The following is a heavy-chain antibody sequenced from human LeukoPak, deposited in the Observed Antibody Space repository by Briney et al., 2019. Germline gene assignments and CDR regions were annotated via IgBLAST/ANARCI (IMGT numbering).Heavy chain of an antibody. CDR1: GFTFSSYA. V-gene: IGHV3-23*01. D-gene: IGHD6-19*01. CDR3: AKEKLGSGLYGMDV. J-gene: IGHJ6*02. CDR2: ISGSGGST. Sequence: GGSLRLSCAASGFTFSSYAMSWVRQAPGKGREWVSAISGSGGSTYYADSVKGRFTISRDNSKNTLYLQMNSLRAEDTAVYYCAKEKLGSGLYGMDVWGQGTRSPSP.